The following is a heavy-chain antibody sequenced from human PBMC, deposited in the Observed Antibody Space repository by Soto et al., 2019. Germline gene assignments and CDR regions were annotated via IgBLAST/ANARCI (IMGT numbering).Heavy chain of an antibody. CDR1: GYTFTSYY. V-gene: IGHV1-46*01. CDR3: ARVQNYYDSSGYYTQYFQH. Sequence: ASVKVSCKASGYTFTSYYMHWVRQAPGQGLEWMGIINPSGGSTSYAQKFQGRVTMTRDTSTSTVYMELSSLRSEDTAVYYCARVQNYYDSSGYYTQYFQHWGQGTLVTV. J-gene: IGHJ1*01. D-gene: IGHD3-22*01. CDR2: INPSGGST.